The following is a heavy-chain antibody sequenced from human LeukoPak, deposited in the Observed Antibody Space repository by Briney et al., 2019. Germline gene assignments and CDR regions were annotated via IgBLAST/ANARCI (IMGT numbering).Heavy chain of an antibody. V-gene: IGHV4-34*01. Sequence: SETLSLTCALYGGSFSGYYWSWIRQPPGKGLEWIGEINHSGSTNYNPSLKSRVTISVDTSKNQFSLKLSSVTAADTAVYYCARGRTFDPWGQGTLVTVSS. CDR2: INHSGST. CDR3: ARGRTFDP. J-gene: IGHJ5*02. CDR1: GGSFSGYY.